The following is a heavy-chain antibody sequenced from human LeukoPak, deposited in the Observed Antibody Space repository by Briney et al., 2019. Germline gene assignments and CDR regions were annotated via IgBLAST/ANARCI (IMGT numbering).Heavy chain of an antibody. D-gene: IGHD2/OR15-2a*01. V-gene: IGHV4-59*01. CDR1: GGSISYSY. CDR3: ARGSRANLVY. CDR2: IYYSGST. Sequence: PSETLSLTCTVSGGSISYSYWSWIRQPPGKGLEWIGYIYYSGSTNYNPSLKSRVTISVDTSKNQFSLKLSSVTAADTAVYYCARGSRANLVYWGQGTLVTVSS. J-gene: IGHJ4*02.